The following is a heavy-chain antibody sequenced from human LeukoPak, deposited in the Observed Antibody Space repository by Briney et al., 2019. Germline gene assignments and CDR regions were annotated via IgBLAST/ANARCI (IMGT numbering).Heavy chain of an antibody. CDR2: ISGSGGST. D-gene: IGHD2-2*01. J-gene: IGHJ4*02. CDR1: GFTFSSYA. V-gene: IGHV3-23*01. Sequence: GGSLRLSCAASGFTFSSYAMSWVRQAPGKGLEWVSAISGSGGSTYYADSVKGRFTISRDNSKNTLYLQMNSLRAEDTAVYYCATGIVVAPAAISYFDYWGQGTLVTVSS. CDR3: ATGIVVAPAAISYFDY.